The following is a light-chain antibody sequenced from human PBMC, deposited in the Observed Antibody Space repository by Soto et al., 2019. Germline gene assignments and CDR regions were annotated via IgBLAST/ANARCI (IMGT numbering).Light chain of an antibody. CDR3: QHHYSTPPT. CDR1: QSVLYSTNNKNY. V-gene: IGKV4-1*01. Sequence: DIVMTQSPDSLAVSLVEGATINCKSSQSVLYSTNNKNYLAWYQQKPGQPPKLLIYWASTRESGVPDRFSGSGSGTDFTLTISSLQAEAVAVYYCQHHYSTPPTFGQGTKVEIK. CDR2: WAS. J-gene: IGKJ1*01.